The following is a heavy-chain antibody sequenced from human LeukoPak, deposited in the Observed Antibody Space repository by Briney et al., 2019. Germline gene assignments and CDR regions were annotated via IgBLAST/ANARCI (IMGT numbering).Heavy chain of an antibody. CDR2: INPSGGST. CDR3: ARDGVRRVVAATPYMDV. Sequence: ASVKVSCKASGYTFTSYYMHWVRQAPGQGHEGMGIINPSGGSTSYAQKFQGRVTMTRDTSTSTVYMELSSLRSEDTAVYYCARDGVRRVVAATPYMDVWGKGTTVTVSS. J-gene: IGHJ6*03. V-gene: IGHV1-46*01. D-gene: IGHD2-15*01. CDR1: GYTFTSYY.